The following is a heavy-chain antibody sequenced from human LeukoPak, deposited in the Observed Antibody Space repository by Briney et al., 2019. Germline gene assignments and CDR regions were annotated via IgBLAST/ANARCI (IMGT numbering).Heavy chain of an antibody. CDR3: ATGIWYYYDTSGPGRDY. Sequence: ASVKFSCKVSGYTLTELSMHWVRQAPGKGLEWMGRFDPEDGETIYAQKFQGRVTMTEDTSTDTACMELSSLRSEDTAVYYCATGIWYYYDTSGPGRDYWGQGTLVTVSS. V-gene: IGHV1-24*01. CDR2: FDPEDGET. J-gene: IGHJ4*02. CDR1: GYTLTELS. D-gene: IGHD3-22*01.